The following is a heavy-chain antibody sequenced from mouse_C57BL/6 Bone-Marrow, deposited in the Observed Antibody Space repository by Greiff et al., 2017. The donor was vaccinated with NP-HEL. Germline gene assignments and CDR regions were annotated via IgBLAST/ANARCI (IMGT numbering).Heavy chain of an antibody. CDR3: TTGGSSPFAY. CDR1: GFNIKDDY. D-gene: IGHD1-1*01. Sequence: EVQLQQSGAELVRPGASVKLSCTASGFNIKDDYMHWVKQRPEQGLEWIGWIDPENGDTEYASKFQGKATITADTSSNTAYLQRSSLTSEDTAVYYCTTGGSSPFAYWGQGTLVTVSA. CDR2: IDPENGDT. J-gene: IGHJ3*01. V-gene: IGHV14-4*01.